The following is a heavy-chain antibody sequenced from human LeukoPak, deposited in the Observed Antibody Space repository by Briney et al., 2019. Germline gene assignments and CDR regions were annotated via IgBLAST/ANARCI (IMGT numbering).Heavy chain of an antibody. CDR2: INHSGST. Sequence: SETLSLTCAVYGGSFSGYYWSWIRQPPGKGLEWIGEINHSGSTNYNPSLKSRVTISVDTSKNQFSLKLSSVTAADTAVYYCASGRGVVVPAPTHHNDYWGQGTLVTVSS. V-gene: IGHV4-34*01. D-gene: IGHD2-2*01. CDR1: GGSFSGYY. CDR3: ASGRGVVVPAPTHHNDY. J-gene: IGHJ4*02.